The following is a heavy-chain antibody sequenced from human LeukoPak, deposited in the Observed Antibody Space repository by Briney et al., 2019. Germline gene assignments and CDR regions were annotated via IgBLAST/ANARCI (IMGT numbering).Heavy chain of an antibody. V-gene: IGHV4-39*01. CDR3: ARQLGYCSSTSCYADKVDY. J-gene: IGHJ4*02. D-gene: IGHD2-2*01. Sequence: SETLSLTCAVSGGSISSSSYFWRWIRQPPGKGLEWMGSIYYSGSTYYNPSLKRRVTISVDTSKNQFSLKLSSVTAADTAVYYCARQLGYCSSTSCYADKVDYWGQGTLVTVSS. CDR2: IYYSGST. CDR1: GGSISSSSYF.